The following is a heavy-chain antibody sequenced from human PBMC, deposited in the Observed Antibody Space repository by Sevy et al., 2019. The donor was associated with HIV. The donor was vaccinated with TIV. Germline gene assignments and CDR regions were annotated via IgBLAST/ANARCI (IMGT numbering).Heavy chain of an antibody. CDR2: ISGSGGST. D-gene: IGHD2-8*01. Sequence: GGPLRLSCAASGFTFSSYAMSWVRQAPGKGLEWVSAISGSGGSTYYADSVKGRFTISRDNSKNTLYLQMNSLRAEDTAVYYCAKGLGYCTNGVCYFPTNYYFDYWGQGTLVTVSS. V-gene: IGHV3-23*01. CDR3: AKGLGYCTNGVCYFPTNYYFDY. J-gene: IGHJ4*02. CDR1: GFTFSSYA.